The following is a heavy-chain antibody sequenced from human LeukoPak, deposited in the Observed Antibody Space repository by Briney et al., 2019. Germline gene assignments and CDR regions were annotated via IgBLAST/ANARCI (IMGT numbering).Heavy chain of an antibody. CDR2: INPSGGST. V-gene: IGHV1-46*01. J-gene: IGHJ4*02. D-gene: IGHD2-2*01. Sequence: GASVKVSCKASGYTFTSYYMHWVRQAPGQGLEWMGIINPSGGSTSYAQKFQGRVTMTRDTSISTAYMELSRLRSDDTAVYYCANSLDQLPFDYWGQGTLVTVSS. CDR1: GYTFTSYY. CDR3: ANSLDQLPFDY.